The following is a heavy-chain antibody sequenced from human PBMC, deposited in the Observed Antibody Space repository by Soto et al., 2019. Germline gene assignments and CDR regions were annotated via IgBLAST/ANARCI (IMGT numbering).Heavy chain of an antibody. CDR2: ISAYNGNT. CDR3: ARDSPPVDY. CDR1: GYTFTSYG. V-gene: IGHV1-18*01. J-gene: IGHJ4*02. Sequence: QVQLVQSGXXXXKXXXXVKXSXKASGYTFTSYGISWVRXAPGQGLEWMGWISAYNGNTNYAQKLQGRVTMTTDTSTSTAYMELRSLRSDDTAVYYCARDSPPVDYWGQGTLVTVSS.